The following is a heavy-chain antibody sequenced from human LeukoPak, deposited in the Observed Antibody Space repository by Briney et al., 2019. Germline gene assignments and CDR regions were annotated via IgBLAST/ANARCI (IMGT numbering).Heavy chain of an antibody. J-gene: IGHJ6*03. D-gene: IGHD3-3*01. CDR1: GFTFSNYG. Sequence: PGGTQRLSCAASGFTFSNYGMSWVRQAPGKGLVWVSRVNSDGSSTSSADSVKGRFTISRDNAKNTLYLQMNSLGAEDTAVYYCARGDRPAHDFWSGIAYYMDVWGKGTTVTVSS. CDR3: ARGDRPAHDFWSGIAYYMDV. CDR2: VNSDGSST. V-gene: IGHV3-74*01.